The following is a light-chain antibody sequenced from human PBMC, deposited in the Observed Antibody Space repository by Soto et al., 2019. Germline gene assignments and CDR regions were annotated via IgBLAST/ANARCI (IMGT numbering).Light chain of an antibody. J-gene: IGLJ1*01. CDR3: QSYDSRLSGYV. Sequence: QSVLTQPPSVSGAPGQRVTISCTGGSSNIGAAYDVHWYQHLPGTAPKLLIYGTFNRPSGVPDRFSGSKSGTSASLAITGLQAEDEADYYCQSYDSRLSGYVFGTGTKLTVL. CDR1: SSNIGAAYD. V-gene: IGLV1-40*01. CDR2: GTF.